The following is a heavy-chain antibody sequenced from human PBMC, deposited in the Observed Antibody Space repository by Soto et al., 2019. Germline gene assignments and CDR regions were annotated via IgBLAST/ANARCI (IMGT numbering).Heavy chain of an antibody. CDR3: VKPPVITASYYYYDMDV. V-gene: IGHV3-23*01. D-gene: IGHD4-4*01. Sequence: EAQLLESGGGLVQPGGSLRLSCAAAGFTFSTDPMRWVRQAPGKGLEWVSGISGSGISTYDTDSVKGRFTISRDNSKNTVFLQMNSLRDEDTAVYYCVKPPVITASYYYYDMDVWGQGTTVTVSS. CDR2: ISGSGIST. J-gene: IGHJ6*02. CDR1: GFTFSTDP.